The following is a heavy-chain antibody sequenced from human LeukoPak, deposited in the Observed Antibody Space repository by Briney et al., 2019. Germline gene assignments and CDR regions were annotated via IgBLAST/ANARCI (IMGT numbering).Heavy chain of an antibody. CDR2: IIPIFGTA. D-gene: IGHD4-17*01. CDR1: GGTFSSYA. J-gene: IGHJ4*02. V-gene: IGHV1-69*06. Sequence: GASVKVSCKASGGTFSSYAISWVRQAPGQGLEWMGGIIPIFGTANYAQKFQGRVTITADKSTSTAYMELSSLRSDDTAVYYCARDSTVPKWYFDYWGQGTLVTVSS. CDR3: ARDSTVPKWYFDY.